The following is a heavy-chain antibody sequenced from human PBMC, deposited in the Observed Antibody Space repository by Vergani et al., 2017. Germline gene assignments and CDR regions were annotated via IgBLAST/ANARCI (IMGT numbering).Heavy chain of an antibody. D-gene: IGHD3-9*01. Sequence: QITLRESGPTLVKLTQTLTLTCTFLGFSPTTGGEGVGWIRQPPGRALEWLAFVYWNDDERYSPSLKSRVTITKDTSKNEVILTMATMDPVDTATYYCVHRLGYFDWDGAFDVWGPGTMVTVSS. CDR2: VYWNDDE. V-gene: IGHV2-5*01. J-gene: IGHJ3*01. CDR1: GFSPTTGGEG. CDR3: VHRLGYFDWDGAFDV.